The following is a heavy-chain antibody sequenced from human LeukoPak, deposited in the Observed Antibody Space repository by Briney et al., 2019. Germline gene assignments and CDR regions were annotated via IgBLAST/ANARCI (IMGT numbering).Heavy chain of an antibody. J-gene: IGHJ4*02. V-gene: IGHV3-23*01. CDR1: GFTFSSYG. Sequence: TGRSLRLSCAASGFTFSSYGMSWVRQAPGKGLEWVSAIGGRDGSTYYADSVKGRFTISRDNSKNTLYVQMNSLRAEDTAVYYCAKGHYYGSGSLDYWGQGTLVTVSS. D-gene: IGHD3-10*01. CDR3: AKGHYYGSGSLDY. CDR2: IGGRDGST.